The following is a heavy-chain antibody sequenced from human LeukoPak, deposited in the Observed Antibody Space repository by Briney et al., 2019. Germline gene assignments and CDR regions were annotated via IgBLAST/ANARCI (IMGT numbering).Heavy chain of an antibody. CDR2: VSGSGTDT. J-gene: IGHJ3*01. Sequence: PGGSLRLSCAASGFSFSSYAMSWVRQTPGKGLDWVSAVSGSGTDTFYDNSVKGRFTISRDNSKNTLYLQMNDLRAEDTAIYYCAKRKFYGSGSVFVSHAFGFWGQGTMVTVSS. CDR1: GFSFSSYA. D-gene: IGHD3-10*01. CDR3: AKRKFYGSGSVFVSHAFGF. V-gene: IGHV3-23*01.